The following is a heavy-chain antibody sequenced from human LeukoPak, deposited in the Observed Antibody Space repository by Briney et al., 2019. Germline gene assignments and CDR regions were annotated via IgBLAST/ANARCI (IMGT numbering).Heavy chain of an antibody. CDR1: GFSFRGYT. Sequence: GGSLRLSCAASGFSFRGYTLNWVRQAPGKGLEWVAVISYDGSNKYYADSVKGRFTISRDNSKNTLYLQMNSLRAEDTAVYYCARDPTEDYYDSSGYYVTTPDYWGQGTLVTVSS. J-gene: IGHJ4*02. D-gene: IGHD3-22*01. CDR2: ISYDGSNK. V-gene: IGHV3-30-3*01. CDR3: ARDPTEDYYDSSGYYVTTPDY.